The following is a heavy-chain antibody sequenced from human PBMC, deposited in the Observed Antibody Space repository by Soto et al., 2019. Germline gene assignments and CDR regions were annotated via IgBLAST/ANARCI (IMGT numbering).Heavy chain of an antibody. CDR1: GYTFTSYG. V-gene: IGHV1-18*01. CDR3: AREAAAIYYYYYMDV. D-gene: IGHD6-13*01. J-gene: IGHJ6*03. CDR2: ISAYNGNT. Sequence: ASVKVSCKASGYTFTSYGISWVRPAPGQGLEWMGWISAYNGNTNYAQKLQGRVTMTTDTSTSTAYMELRSLRSDDTAVYYCAREAAAIYYYYYMDVWGKGTTVTVSS.